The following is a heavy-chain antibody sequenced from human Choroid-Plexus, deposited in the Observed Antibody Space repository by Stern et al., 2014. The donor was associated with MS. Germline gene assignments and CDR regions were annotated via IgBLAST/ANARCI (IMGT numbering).Heavy chain of an antibody. J-gene: IGHJ5*02. CDR1: GFTFGSCA. CDR3: AKDRQYLTYFFDH. D-gene: IGHD2/OR15-2a*01. V-gene: IGHV3-30*18. CDR2: VSYDGSNK. Sequence: VQLVESGGGVVQPGRPLRLSCVASGFTFGSCAMHWVRQAPGKGLAWVAGVSYDGSNKYYADSVKGRSTISRDNSQNTLYMQMSSLRPEDTAVYYCAKDRQYLTYFFDHWGQGSLVTVSS.